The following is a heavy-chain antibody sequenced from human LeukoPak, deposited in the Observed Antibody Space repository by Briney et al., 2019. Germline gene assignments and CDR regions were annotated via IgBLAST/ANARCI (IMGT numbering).Heavy chain of an antibody. V-gene: IGHV4-34*01. CDR2: IHYSGSI. Sequence: SETLSLTCGVSGGSFSGYYWTWIRQSPGKGLEWLGEIHYSGSINYNPSLKSRVTISVDTSKNQFSLKLSSVTAADTAVYYCARKGYGSGRGNDYWGQGTLVTVSS. D-gene: IGHD3-10*01. CDR3: ARKGYGSGRGNDY. CDR1: GGSFSGYY. J-gene: IGHJ4*02.